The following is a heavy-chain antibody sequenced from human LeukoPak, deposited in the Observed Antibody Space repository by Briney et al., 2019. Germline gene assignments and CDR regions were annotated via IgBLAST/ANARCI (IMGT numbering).Heavy chain of an antibody. J-gene: IGHJ6*02. CDR2: ISSSSSYI. CDR3: ARVCGGDCYSGHYYYGMDV. CDR1: GFTFSSYS. Sequence: PGGSLRLSCAASGFTFSSYSMNWVRQAPGKGLEWVSSISSSSSYIYYADSVKGRFTISRDNSKNTLYLQMNSLRAEDTAVYYCARVCGGDCYSGHYYYGMDVWGQGTTVTVSS. V-gene: IGHV3-21*04. D-gene: IGHD2-21*02.